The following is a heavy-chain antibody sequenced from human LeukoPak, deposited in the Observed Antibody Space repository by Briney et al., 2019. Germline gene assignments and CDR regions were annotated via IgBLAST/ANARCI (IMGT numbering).Heavy chain of an antibody. J-gene: IGHJ4*02. Sequence: GGSLRLSCVASGFTFSSYWMHWVRQAPGKGLVWVSRIHSDGTGTSYADSVRGRFTISRDNAKNTLYLQMNSLRAEDTAVYYCARGSSVREDYWGQGTLVTVSS. CDR1: GFTFSSYW. D-gene: IGHD3-10*01. V-gene: IGHV3-74*01. CDR3: ARGSSVREDY. CDR2: IHSDGTGT.